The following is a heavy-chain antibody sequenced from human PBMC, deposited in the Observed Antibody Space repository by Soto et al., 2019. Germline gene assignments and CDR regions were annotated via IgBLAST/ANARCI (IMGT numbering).Heavy chain of an antibody. Sequence: GSLRLSCVASVFTFGSCGMNWVRQAPGKGLEWVAGVSPHGANTYYADSVRGRFIISRDDSRNTVSLDMNSLRGDDSAVYYCATEGAKTTWNFDYWGQGTVVTVSS. V-gene: IGHV3-23*01. D-gene: IGHD1-1*01. J-gene: IGHJ4*02. CDR3: ATEGAKTTWNFDY. CDR2: VSPHGANT. CDR1: VFTFGSCG.